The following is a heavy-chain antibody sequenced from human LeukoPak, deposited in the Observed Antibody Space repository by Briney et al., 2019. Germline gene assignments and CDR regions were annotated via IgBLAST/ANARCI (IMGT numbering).Heavy chain of an antibody. Sequence: QPGGSLRLSCAASGFTFSSYAMSWVRQAPGKGLEWVSAISGSGSSTYYADSVKGRFTISRDNSKNTLYLQMNSLRAEDTAVYYCARDRQSPPYGEIRFYMDVWGKGTTVTVSS. J-gene: IGHJ6*03. V-gene: IGHV3-23*01. CDR2: ISGSGSST. CDR3: ARDRQSPPYGEIRFYMDV. D-gene: IGHD4-17*01. CDR1: GFTFSSYA.